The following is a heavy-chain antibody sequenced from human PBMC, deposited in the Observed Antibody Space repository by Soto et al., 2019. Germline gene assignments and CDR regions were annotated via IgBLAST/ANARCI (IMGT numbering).Heavy chain of an antibody. CDR1: GFTFSSYA. J-gene: IGHJ6*02. D-gene: IGHD1-7*01. CDR3: ARDPGVTARDNWNSRFYYYYGMDV. V-gene: IGHV3-30-3*01. Sequence: QPGGSLRLSCAASGFTFSSYAMHWVRQAPGKGLEWVAVISYDGSNKYYADSVKGRFTISRDNSKNTLYLQMNSLRAEDTAVYYCARDPGVTARDNWNSRFYYYYGMDVWGQGTTVTVSS. CDR2: ISYDGSNK.